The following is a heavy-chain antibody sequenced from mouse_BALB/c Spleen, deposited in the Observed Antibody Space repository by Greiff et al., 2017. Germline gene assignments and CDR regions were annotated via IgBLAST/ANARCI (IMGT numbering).Heavy chain of an antibody. CDR1: GFNIKDTY. CDR2: IDPANGNT. CDR3: AYDGYYGGYAMDY. Sequence: VQLKQSGAELVKPGASVKLSCTASGFNIKDTYMPWVKQRPEQGLEWIGRIDPANGNTKYDPKFQGKATIPADTSSNPAYLQLSSLTSEDTAVYYCAYDGYYGGYAMDYWGQGTSVTVSS. J-gene: IGHJ4*01. V-gene: IGHV14-3*02. D-gene: IGHD2-3*01.